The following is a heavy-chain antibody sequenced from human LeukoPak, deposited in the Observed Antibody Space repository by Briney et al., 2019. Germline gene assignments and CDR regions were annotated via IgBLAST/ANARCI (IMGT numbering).Heavy chain of an antibody. D-gene: IGHD6-19*01. CDR1: GYTFTSYA. Sequence: ASVKVSCKASGYTFTSYAMHWVRQAPGQRLEWMGWINAGNGNTKYSQKFQGRVTITRDTSASTAYMELSSPRSEDTAVYYCARGKLAVAGTMEYWGLGTLVTVSS. V-gene: IGHV1-3*01. J-gene: IGHJ4*02. CDR3: ARGKLAVAGTMEY. CDR2: INAGNGNT.